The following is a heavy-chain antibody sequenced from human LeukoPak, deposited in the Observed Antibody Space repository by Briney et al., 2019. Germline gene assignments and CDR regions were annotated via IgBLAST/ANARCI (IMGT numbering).Heavy chain of an antibody. Sequence: PGGSLRLSCAASGFTFSSYAMSWVRQAPGKGLEWVSAISGSGGSTYYADSVKGRFSISRDNSKNTLYLQMNSLRAEDTAVYYCAKDNPATYYYDSSGYSLTSDYWGQGTLVTVSS. D-gene: IGHD3-22*01. V-gene: IGHV3-23*01. CDR2: ISGSGGST. CDR1: GFTFSSYA. J-gene: IGHJ4*02. CDR3: AKDNPATYYYDSSGYSLTSDY.